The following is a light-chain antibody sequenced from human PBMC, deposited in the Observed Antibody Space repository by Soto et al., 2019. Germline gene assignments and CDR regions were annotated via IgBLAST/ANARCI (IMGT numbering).Light chain of an antibody. J-gene: IGLJ1*01. V-gene: IGLV2-14*01. CDR1: SSDIGGFYY. CDR2: QVS. Sequence: QSALTQPASVSGSPGQSITISCTGTSSDIGGFYYVSWYQHHPGKDPKLMIYQVSNRHSGVSNRFSGSKSGNTASLTISGLQAEDEADYFCSSYSSSSTFYVFGAGTKVTVL. CDR3: SSYSSSSTFYV.